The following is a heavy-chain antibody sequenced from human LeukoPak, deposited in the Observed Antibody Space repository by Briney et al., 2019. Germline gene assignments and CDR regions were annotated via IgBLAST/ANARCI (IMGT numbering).Heavy chain of an antibody. CDR1: VYTFAGQY. Sequence: ASVKVSCKASVYTFAGQYLHWVRQAPGQGLEWMGWINPNSGDTNYAQNFQGRVTMTRDTSISTAYMELSRLTSDDTAVYYCATGSGTYSPDYWGQGTLVTVSS. V-gene: IGHV1-2*02. J-gene: IGHJ4*02. CDR2: INPNSGDT. CDR3: ATGSGTYSPDY. D-gene: IGHD3-10*01.